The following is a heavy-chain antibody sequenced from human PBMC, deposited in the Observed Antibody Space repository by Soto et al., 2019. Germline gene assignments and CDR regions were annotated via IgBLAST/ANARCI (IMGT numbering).Heavy chain of an antibody. CDR1: GYTFTSYA. CDR2: INAGNGNT. CDR3: ARSPGGSGWHAEYFQH. J-gene: IGHJ1*01. D-gene: IGHD6-19*01. V-gene: IGHV1-3*01. Sequence: GASVKVSCKASGYTFTSYAMHWVRQAPGQRLEWMGWINAGNGNTKYSQKFQGRVTITRDTSASTAYMELSSLRSEDTAVYYCARSPGGSGWHAEYFQHWGQGTLVTVSS.